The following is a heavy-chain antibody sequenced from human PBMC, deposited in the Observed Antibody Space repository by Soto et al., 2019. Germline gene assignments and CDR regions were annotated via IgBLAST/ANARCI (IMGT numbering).Heavy chain of an antibody. CDR1: SGSVSSDDYS. CDR3: ARAMANYFDY. CDR2: IRDSGST. V-gene: IGHV4-31*03. J-gene: IGHJ4*02. D-gene: IGHD2-8*01. Sequence: QVQLQESGPGLVKPSQTLSVTCTVSSGSVSSDDYSWSWIRQHPGKGLEWIGYIRDSGSTYYNPSLXGXVXIXXDTSKNQFSLRLRSVTAADTAVYYCARAMANYFDYWGQGTLVTASS.